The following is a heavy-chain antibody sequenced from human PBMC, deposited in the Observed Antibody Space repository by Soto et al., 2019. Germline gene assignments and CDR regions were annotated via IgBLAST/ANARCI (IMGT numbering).Heavy chain of an antibody. V-gene: IGHV4-59*01. CDR1: GVSTSSYY. Sequence: QVQLQASGPGLVKPSETLSLTCTVSGVSTSSYYWTWIRQPPGKGLEWIGYVYYSGNTNYNPSLKSRVTMSVDTSKNQVSLKLNSVTAADTAMYYCTRGNGWYAPWGQGTLVTVSS. J-gene: IGHJ5*02. CDR3: TRGNGWYAP. CDR2: VYYSGNT.